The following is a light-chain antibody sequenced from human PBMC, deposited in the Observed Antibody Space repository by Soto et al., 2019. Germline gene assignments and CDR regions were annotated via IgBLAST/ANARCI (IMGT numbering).Light chain of an antibody. CDR3: QQSYSTPPTT. Sequence: DIQLTQSPSSLSASVGDRVTITCRASQSISSYLNWYQQRPGKAPNLLIYATSSLRTGVPSRFRGSRSGADFTLTISNLQPADFATYYCQQSYSTPPTTFGQGTRLEIK. J-gene: IGKJ5*01. CDR1: QSISSY. V-gene: IGKV1-39*01. CDR2: ATS.